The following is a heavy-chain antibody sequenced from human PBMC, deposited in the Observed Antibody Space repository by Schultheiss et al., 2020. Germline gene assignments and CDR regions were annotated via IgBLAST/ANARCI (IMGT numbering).Heavy chain of an antibody. CDR2: IWYDGSNK. V-gene: IGHV3-33*08. D-gene: IGHD3-22*01. J-gene: IGHJ4*02. CDR1: GFTFTSYW. Sequence: GGSLRLSCAASGFTFTSYWMSWVRQAPGKGLEWVAVIWYDGSNKYYADSVKGRFTISRDNSKNTLYLQMNSLRAEDTAVYYCAREVYDSSGYYGLDYWGQGTLVTVSS. CDR3: AREVYDSSGYYGLDY.